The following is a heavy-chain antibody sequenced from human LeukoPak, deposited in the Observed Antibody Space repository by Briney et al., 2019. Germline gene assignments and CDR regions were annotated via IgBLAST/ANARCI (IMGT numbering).Heavy chain of an antibody. V-gene: IGHV4-38-2*02. J-gene: IGHJ6*03. CDR3: ARGYCSGGSCYSYYYYNYMDV. Sequence: SETLSLTCTVSGYSISSGYYWGWIRQPPGKGREWIGEIYHSGSTNYNPSLKSRVTISVDKSKNQFSLKLSSVTAADTAVYYCARGYCSGGSCYSYYYYNYMDVWGKGTTVTVSS. CDR1: GYSISSGYY. D-gene: IGHD2-15*01. CDR2: IYHSGST.